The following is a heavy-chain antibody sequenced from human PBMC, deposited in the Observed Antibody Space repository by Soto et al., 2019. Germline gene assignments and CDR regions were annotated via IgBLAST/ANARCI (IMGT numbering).Heavy chain of an antibody. Sequence: SETLSLTCTVSGGSIRRYYWSWIRQPPGKGLEWIGYIYYTGSTNYNPSLKSRVTISVDTSKNQFSLKLSSVTAADTAVYYCARRYGGNFDYWGQGTLVTVSS. CDR3: ARRYGGNFDY. V-gene: IGHV4-59*01. J-gene: IGHJ4*02. CDR2: IYYTGST. CDR1: GGSIRRYY. D-gene: IGHD1-26*01.